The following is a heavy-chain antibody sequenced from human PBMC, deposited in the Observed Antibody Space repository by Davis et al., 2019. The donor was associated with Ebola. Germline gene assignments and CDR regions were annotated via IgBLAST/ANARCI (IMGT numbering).Heavy chain of an antibody. CDR1: GFTVSSNH. CDR3: AKGVHVSMVRFFDS. V-gene: IGHV3-66*01. J-gene: IGHJ4*02. Sequence: GESLKISCAASGFTVSSNHMSWVRQAPGKGLEWVSVFYRGGNTYYADSVKGRFTISRDNTKNTLYLQMNSLRAEDTAVYYCAKGVHVSMVRFFDSWGQGTLVTVSS. D-gene: IGHD2/OR15-2a*01. CDR2: FYRGGNT.